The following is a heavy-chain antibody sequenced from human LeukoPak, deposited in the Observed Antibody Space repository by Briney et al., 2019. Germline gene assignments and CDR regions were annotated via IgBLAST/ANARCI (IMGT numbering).Heavy chain of an antibody. CDR1: GFTFSSYW. J-gene: IGHJ4*02. Sequence: GGSLRLSCAASGFTFSSYWMSWVRQAPGKGLEWVANIKQDGSEKYYVDSVKGRFTISRDNAKNSLYLQMNSLRADDTAVYYCARADSSSLYPFDYWGQGTLVTVSS. CDR2: IKQDGSEK. D-gene: IGHD6-6*01. V-gene: IGHV3-7*01. CDR3: ARADSSSLYPFDY.